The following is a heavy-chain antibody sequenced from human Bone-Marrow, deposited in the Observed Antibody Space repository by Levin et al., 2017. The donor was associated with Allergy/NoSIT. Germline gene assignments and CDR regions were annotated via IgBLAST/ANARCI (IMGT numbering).Heavy chain of an antibody. J-gene: IGHJ1*01. V-gene: IGHV1-18*01. CDR3: ARAGGAEGTVTFDV. D-gene: IGHD4-17*01. CDR1: GYILTSYG. CDR2: ISGYKGNT. Sequence: ASVKVSCKTSGYILTSYGVTWVRQAPGHGLEWMGWISGYKGNTNYAQKFQDRVTMTSDTSTTTTYMELRNLTSDDTAVYYCARAGGAEGTVTFDVWGQGTLVTVSS.